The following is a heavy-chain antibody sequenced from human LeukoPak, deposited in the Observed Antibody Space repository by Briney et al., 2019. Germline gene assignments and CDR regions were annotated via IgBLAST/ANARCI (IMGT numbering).Heavy chain of an antibody. J-gene: IGHJ4*02. V-gene: IGHV4-61*01. CDR2: IYYSGIT. CDR1: GGSVSSGSYY. D-gene: IGHD2-15*01. CDR3: ARDTLLVVN. Sequence: SETLSLTCTVSGGSVSSGSYYWSWIRQPPGKGLEWIGYIYYSGITNYNPSVKSRVTISVDTSKNQFSLKLSSVTAADTAVYYCARDTLLVVNWGQGTLVTVSS.